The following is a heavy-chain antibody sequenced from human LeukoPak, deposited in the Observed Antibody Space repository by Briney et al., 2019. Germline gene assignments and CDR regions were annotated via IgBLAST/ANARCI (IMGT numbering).Heavy chain of an antibody. CDR2: IKQDGSEK. CDR3: ARVYRSSSGYCFDF. D-gene: IGHD6-13*01. CDR1: GFTFSSYW. Sequence: PGGSLRLSCAASGFTFSSYWMSWVRQAPGKGLEWVANIKQDGSEKYYVESVKGRFTVSRDNAKNSLYLQMDSLRAEDTAVYYCARVYRSSSGYCFDFWGQGTLVTVSS. J-gene: IGHJ4*02. V-gene: IGHV3-7*01.